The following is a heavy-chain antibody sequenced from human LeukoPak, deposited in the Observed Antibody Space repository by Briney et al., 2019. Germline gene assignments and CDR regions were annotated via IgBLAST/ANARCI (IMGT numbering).Heavy chain of an antibody. Sequence: SGGSLRLSCAASGFTFSSYSMYWVRQAPGKGLERVSSISSSSSYIYYADSVKGRFTISRDNAKNSLYLQMNSLRAEDTAVYYCASTGYYGSGRSDNDYWGQGTLVTVSS. CDR3: ASTGYYGSGRSDNDY. V-gene: IGHV3-21*01. D-gene: IGHD3-10*01. CDR2: ISSSSSYI. J-gene: IGHJ4*02. CDR1: GFTFSSYS.